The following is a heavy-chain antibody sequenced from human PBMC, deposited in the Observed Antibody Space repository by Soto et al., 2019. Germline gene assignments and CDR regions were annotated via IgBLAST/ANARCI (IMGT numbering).Heavy chain of an antibody. CDR1: GLPSTGFE. CDR3: AELSVTCGVDV. CDR2: ISASGDTV. J-gene: IGHJ6*02. V-gene: IGHV3-48*03. Sequence: GGSLRLSCVASGLPSTGFEMNWVRQAPGKGLEWVSYISASGDTVYYADSVKGRFTISRDNAKNTLYLEMNSLRAEDSAVYYCAELSVTCGVDVWGQGTTVTVYS. D-gene: IGHD3-10*01.